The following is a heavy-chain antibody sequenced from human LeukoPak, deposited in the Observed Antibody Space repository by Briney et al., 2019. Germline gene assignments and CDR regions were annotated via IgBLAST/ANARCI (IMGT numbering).Heavy chain of an antibody. CDR3: ARVRGYCSSTICYRYYFDY. CDR2: IYHSGST. Sequence: SETLSLTCTVSGYSISSGYYWGWIRQPPGKGLEWIGTIYHSGSTYYNPSLKSRVTISVDTSKNQFSLKLTSVTAADTAVYYCARVRGYCSSTICYRYYFDYWGQGTLDTVSS. D-gene: IGHD2-2*01. CDR1: GYSISSGYY. J-gene: IGHJ4*02. V-gene: IGHV4-38-2*02.